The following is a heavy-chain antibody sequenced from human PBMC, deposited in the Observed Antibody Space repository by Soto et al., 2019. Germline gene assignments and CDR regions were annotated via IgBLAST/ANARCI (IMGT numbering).Heavy chain of an antibody. Sequence: QVQVLQSGPEVKRPGASVTVACTTSGYPFSTSGISWVRQAPGQGLEWVGWIRPDNGNRKSAQRLQGSVTLTTDTSAITAYKELRSLTSDDTAMYACARDTESNRYHDWGQGTLVTVSS. CDR2: IRPDNGNR. D-gene: IGHD2-2*01. CDR3: ARDTESNRYHD. J-gene: IGHJ1*01. CDR1: GYPFSTSG. V-gene: IGHV1-18*01.